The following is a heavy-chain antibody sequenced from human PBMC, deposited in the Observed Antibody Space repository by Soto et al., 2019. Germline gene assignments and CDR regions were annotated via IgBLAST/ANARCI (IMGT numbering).Heavy chain of an antibody. J-gene: IGHJ3*02. D-gene: IGHD1-26*01. Sequence: GGSLRLSCAASGFTFSSYAMSWVRQAPGKGLEWVSAISGSGGSTYYADSVRGRFTISRDNSKNTLYLQMNSLRAEDTAVYYCAKPTTGSGSYSSYAFDIWGQGTMVTVSS. V-gene: IGHV3-23*01. CDR1: GFTFSSYA. CDR3: AKPTTGSGSYSSYAFDI. CDR2: ISGSGGST.